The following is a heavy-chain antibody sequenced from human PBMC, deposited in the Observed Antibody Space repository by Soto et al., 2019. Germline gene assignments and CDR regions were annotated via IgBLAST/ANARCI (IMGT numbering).Heavy chain of an antibody. J-gene: IGHJ6*02. CDR3: ARSYSSSCHYYGMAV. Sequence: GASVKVSCKASGYTFTGYYMHWVRQAPGQGLEWMGWINPNSGGTNYAQKFQGWVTMTRDTSISTAYMELSRLRSDDTAVYYCARSYSSSCHYYGMAVWGQGTSVTVSS. CDR2: INPNSGGT. D-gene: IGHD6-13*01. CDR1: GYTFTGYY. V-gene: IGHV1-2*04.